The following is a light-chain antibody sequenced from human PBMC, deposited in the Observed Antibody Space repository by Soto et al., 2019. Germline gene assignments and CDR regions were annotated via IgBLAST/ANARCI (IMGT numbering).Light chain of an antibody. V-gene: IGLV2-14*01. CDR1: SGDVGGCNY. Sequence: QSLLTPSASVSGSPGQSITISCTGTSGDVGGCNYVSWYQQHPGKAPKLMIYEVTNRPSGVSNRFSGSKSGNTASLTISGLQAEDEGDYYCSSYTSSRYVFGTGTKVT. CDR2: EVT. J-gene: IGLJ1*01. CDR3: SSYTSSRYV.